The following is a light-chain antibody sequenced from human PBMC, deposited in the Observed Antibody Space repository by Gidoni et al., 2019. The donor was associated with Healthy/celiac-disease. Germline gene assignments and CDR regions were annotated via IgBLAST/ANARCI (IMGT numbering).Light chain of an antibody. CDR1: QSLLHSNGYNF. CDR3: MQTLQTPLT. J-gene: IGKJ1*01. CDR2: LGS. Sequence: DIVMTQSPLSLLVTPGEPASISCRSSQSLLHSNGYNFLDWYLQKPGQSPQLLIYLGSNRAAGVPDRFSGSGSGTDFTLKISRVEAEYVGVYYYMQTLQTPLTFGQGTKVEIK. V-gene: IGKV2-28*01.